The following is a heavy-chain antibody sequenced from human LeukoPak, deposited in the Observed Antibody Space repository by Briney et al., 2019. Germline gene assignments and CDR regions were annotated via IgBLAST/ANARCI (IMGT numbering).Heavy chain of an antibody. CDR3: ATDKGGLGPDSEDDAFDI. CDR1: GYTFTSYG. D-gene: IGHD6-19*01. Sequence: ASVKVSCKASGYTFTSYGISWVRQAPGQGLEWMGWISAYNGNTNYAQKLQGRVTMTTDTSTSTAYTELRSLRSDDTAVYYCATDKGGLGPDSEDDAFDIWGQGTMVTVSS. J-gene: IGHJ3*02. V-gene: IGHV1-18*01. CDR2: ISAYNGNT.